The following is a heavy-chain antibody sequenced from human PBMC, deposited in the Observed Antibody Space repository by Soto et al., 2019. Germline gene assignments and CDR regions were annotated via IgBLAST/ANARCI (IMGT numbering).Heavy chain of an antibody. D-gene: IGHD5-12*01. Sequence: QVTLKESGPTLVQPTQTLTLTCTFSGFSLSTSGVGVGWIRQPPGKALDWLAIIYWNDAKRYRPSLKSRLTITTDTSKNQVVLTMTNRDPVDTATYYCAQYSGNGAWDYLGQGTLVTVSS. CDR2: IYWNDAK. V-gene: IGHV2-5*01. CDR3: AQYSGNGAWDY. CDR1: GFSLSTSGVG. J-gene: IGHJ4*02.